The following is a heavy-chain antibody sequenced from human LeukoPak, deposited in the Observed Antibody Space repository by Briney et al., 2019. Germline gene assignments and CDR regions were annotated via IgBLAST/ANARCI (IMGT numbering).Heavy chain of an antibody. CDR2: IIPIFGTA. V-gene: IGHV1-69*06. CDR3: ATQRYSGRYSSSWYSFDY. Sequence: GASVKVSCKASGGTFSSYAISWVRQAPGQGLEWMGGIIPIFGTANYAQKFQGRVTMTEDTSTDTAYMELSSLRSEDTAVYYCATQRYSGRYSSSWYSFDYWGQGTLVTVSS. D-gene: IGHD6-13*01. CDR1: GGTFSSYA. J-gene: IGHJ4*02.